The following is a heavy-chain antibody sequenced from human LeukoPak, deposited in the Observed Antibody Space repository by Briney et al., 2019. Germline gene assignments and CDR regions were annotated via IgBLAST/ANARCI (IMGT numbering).Heavy chain of an antibody. CDR1: GFTFSNYD. CDR3: AKTGYSSSWLFDY. D-gene: IGHD6-13*01. V-gene: IGHV3-33*06. J-gene: IGHJ4*02. Sequence: PGGSLRLSCAASGFTFSNYDIHWVRQAPGKGLGWVAVIWYDGSNKYYADSVKGRFTISRDNSKNTVYLQMNRLRGEDTAVYYCAKTGYSSSWLFDYWGQGTLVTVSS. CDR2: IWYDGSNK.